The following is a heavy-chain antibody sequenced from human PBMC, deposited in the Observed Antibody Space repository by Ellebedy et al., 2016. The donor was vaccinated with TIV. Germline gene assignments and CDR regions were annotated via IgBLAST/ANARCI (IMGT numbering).Heavy chain of an antibody. D-gene: IGHD2-21*01. Sequence: GSLRLXXAVYGGSFSSYYWGWIRQPPGKGLEWIGSIYYSGSTYYNPSLKSRVTISVDTSKNQFSLKLSSVTAADTAVYYCARHRRRYGGDLGAFDIWGQGTMVTVSS. V-gene: IGHV4-39*01. CDR3: ARHRRRYGGDLGAFDI. J-gene: IGHJ3*02. CDR2: IYYSGST. CDR1: GGSFSSYY.